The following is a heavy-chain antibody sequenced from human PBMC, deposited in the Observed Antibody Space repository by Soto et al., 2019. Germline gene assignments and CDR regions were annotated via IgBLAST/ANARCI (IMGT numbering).Heavy chain of an antibody. D-gene: IGHD3-3*01. J-gene: IGHJ5*02. CDR2: ISYDGSNK. Sequence: QVQLVESGGGVVQPGRSLRLSCAASGFTFSSYGMHWVRQAPGKGLEWVAVISYDGSNKYYADSVKGRFTISRDNSKNTLYLQMNSLRAEDTAVYYCANVDVYDFSEGAWGQGTLVTVSS. CDR1: GFTFSSYG. V-gene: IGHV3-30*18. CDR3: ANVDVYDFSEGA.